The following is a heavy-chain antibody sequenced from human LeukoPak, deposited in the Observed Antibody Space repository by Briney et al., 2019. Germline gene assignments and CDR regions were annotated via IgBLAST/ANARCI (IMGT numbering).Heavy chain of an antibody. Sequence: ASVKVSCKASGYTFTSYAIHWVRQAPGQRLEWMGWINAGNSNRKYAQKFQDRVTITRETSATTAYMELNSLTSEDTAVYYCARVSDDSGWNFDYWGQGTLVTVSS. J-gene: IGHJ4*02. V-gene: IGHV1-3*01. CDR3: ARVSDDSGWNFDY. CDR2: INAGNSNR. CDR1: GYTFTSYA. D-gene: IGHD6-19*01.